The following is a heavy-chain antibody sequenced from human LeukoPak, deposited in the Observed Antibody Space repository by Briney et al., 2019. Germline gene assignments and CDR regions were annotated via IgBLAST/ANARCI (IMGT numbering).Heavy chain of an antibody. D-gene: IGHD4-17*01. CDR2: ISSSSRTI. CDR3: ARQSGTTGTTRFDH. CDR1: EFTFSSYS. V-gene: IGHV3-48*01. Sequence: PGGSLRLSCAASEFTFSSYSMNWVRQAPGKGLEWVSYISSSSRTIYYADSVKGRFTISRDNAKSSLYLQMNSLRAEDTAIYYCARQSGTTGTTRFDHWGQGTLVTVSS. J-gene: IGHJ4*02.